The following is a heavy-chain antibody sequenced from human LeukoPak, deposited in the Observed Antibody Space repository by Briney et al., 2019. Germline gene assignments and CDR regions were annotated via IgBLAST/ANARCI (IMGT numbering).Heavy chain of an antibody. Sequence: KASETLSLTCVVYGGSFSGYYWTWTRQPPGKGLEWIGEINHSGSTNQNPSLKSRVTISVDTSKNQLSLKVSSVTAADTAVYYCARGPTTDYDVLTGYYYFDYWGQGTLVTVSS. CDR2: INHSGST. J-gene: IGHJ4*02. CDR3: ARGPTTDYDVLTGYYYFDY. CDR1: GGSFSGYY. V-gene: IGHV4-34*01. D-gene: IGHD3-9*01.